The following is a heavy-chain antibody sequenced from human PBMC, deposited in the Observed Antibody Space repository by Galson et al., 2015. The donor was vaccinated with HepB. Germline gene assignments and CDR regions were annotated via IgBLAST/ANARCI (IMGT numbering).Heavy chain of an antibody. CDR1: GLRFSGSG. Sequence: SLRLSCAASGLRFSGSGMHWVRQAPGKGLEWVAVIQYDGSNKVYADSVKGRFTISRDNSKNTLYLEMNSLRAEDTAVYYCAREGSRIVFHAFDTWGQGTMDTVSS. D-gene: IGHD2-15*01. CDR2: IQYDGSNK. J-gene: IGHJ3*02. V-gene: IGHV3-33*01. CDR3: AREGSRIVFHAFDT.